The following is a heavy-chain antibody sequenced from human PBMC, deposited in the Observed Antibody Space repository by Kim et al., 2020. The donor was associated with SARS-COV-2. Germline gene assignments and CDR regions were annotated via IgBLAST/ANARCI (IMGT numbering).Heavy chain of an antibody. Sequence: GGSLRLSCAASGFTFSSYGMHWVRQAPGKGLEWVAVIWYDGSNKYYADSVKGRFTISRDNSKNTLYLQMNSLRAEDTAVYYCARAGYDFWSGYFDYWGQGTLVTVSS. D-gene: IGHD3-3*01. CDR1: GFTFSSYG. J-gene: IGHJ4*02. V-gene: IGHV3-33*01. CDR3: ARAGYDFWSGYFDY. CDR2: IWYDGSNK.